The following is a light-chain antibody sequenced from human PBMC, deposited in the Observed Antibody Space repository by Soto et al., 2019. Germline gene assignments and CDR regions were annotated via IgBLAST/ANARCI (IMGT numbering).Light chain of an antibody. CDR3: QQYYSTPIT. CDR1: QSVLYSSNNKNC. CDR2: WAS. V-gene: IGKV4-1*01. J-gene: IGKJ5*01. Sequence: DIVMTQSPDSLAVSLGERATINCKSSQSVLYSSNNKNCLAWYQQKPGQPPKLLIYWASTRESGVPDRFSGSGSGTDFTLTISSLQAEDVAVYYCQQYYSTPITFGQGTRLEIK.